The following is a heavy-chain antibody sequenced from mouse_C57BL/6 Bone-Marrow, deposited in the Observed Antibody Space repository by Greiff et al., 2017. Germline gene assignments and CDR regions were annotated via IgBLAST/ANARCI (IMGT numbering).Heavy chain of an antibody. V-gene: IGHV1-52*01. Sequence: QVQLQQPGAELVRPGSSVKLSCKASGYTFTSYWMHWVKQRPIQGLEWIGNIDPSDSETHYNQKFKDKATLTVDKSSSTAYMQLSSLTSEDSAVYYCARDYGSSKAYWGQGTLVTVSA. CDR2: IDPSDSET. J-gene: IGHJ3*01. CDR3: ARDYGSSKAY. D-gene: IGHD1-1*01. CDR1: GYTFTSYW.